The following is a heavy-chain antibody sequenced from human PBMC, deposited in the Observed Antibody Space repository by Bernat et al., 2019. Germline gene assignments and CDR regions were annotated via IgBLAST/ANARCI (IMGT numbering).Heavy chain of an antibody. J-gene: IGHJ6*02. V-gene: IGHV3-23*01. CDR2: VSGSDHST. D-gene: IGHD2-15*01. CDR1: GFTSSSYA. Sequence: EVQLLESGGGLVQPGGSLRLSCAASGFTSSSYAMSWVRQAPGKGLEWVSAVSGSDHSTYYANSVKGRFTISRDSSKNTLYLQMNSLRAEDTAVYYCAKECGGGCYDGSHYYYYGMDVWGQGTTVTVSS. CDR3: AKECGGGCYDGSHYYYYGMDV.